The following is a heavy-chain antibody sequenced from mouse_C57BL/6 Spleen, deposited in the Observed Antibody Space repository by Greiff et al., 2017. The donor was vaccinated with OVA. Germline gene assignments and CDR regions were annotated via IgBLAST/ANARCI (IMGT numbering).Heavy chain of an antibody. CDR1: GFTFSSYA. J-gene: IGHJ1*03. D-gene: IGHD1-1*01. V-gene: IGHV5-4*01. CDR2: ISDGGSYT. CDR3: ARDQSPYYYGSSHWYFDV. Sequence: EVQGVESGGGLVKPGGSLKLSCAASGFTFSSYAMSWVRQTPEKRLEWVATISDGGSYTYYPDNVKGRFTISRDNAKNNLYLQMSHLKSEDTAMYYCARDQSPYYYGSSHWYFDVWGTGTTVTVSS.